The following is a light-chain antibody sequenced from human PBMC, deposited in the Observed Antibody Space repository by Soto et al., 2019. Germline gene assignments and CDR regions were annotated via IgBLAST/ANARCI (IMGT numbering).Light chain of an antibody. V-gene: IGKV1-6*01. CDR1: TGIRTD. Sequence: AIQLTHSPASLSASVLYRVTITCRASTGIRTDLSWYQQKPGKVPKVLIYAATSLHSGVPSRFSGSGSGTDFTLTISSLQPEDFATYYCLQDYNYPWTFGQGTKVDIK. CDR3: LQDYNYPWT. J-gene: IGKJ1*01. CDR2: AAT.